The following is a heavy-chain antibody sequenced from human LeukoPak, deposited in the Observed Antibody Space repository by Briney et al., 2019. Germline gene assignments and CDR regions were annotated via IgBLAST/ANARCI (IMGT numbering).Heavy chain of an antibody. V-gene: IGHV4-31*03. J-gene: IGHJ4*02. CDR2: IYYSGST. CDR3: AAYRLPDSFDY. CDR1: GGSISSGGYY. Sequence: SETLSLTCTVSGGSISSGGYYWSWIRQHLGKGLEWIGYIYYSGSTYYNPSLKSRVTISVDTSKNQFSLKLSSVTAADTAVYYCAAYRLPDSFDYWGQGTLVTVSS. D-gene: IGHD4-17*01.